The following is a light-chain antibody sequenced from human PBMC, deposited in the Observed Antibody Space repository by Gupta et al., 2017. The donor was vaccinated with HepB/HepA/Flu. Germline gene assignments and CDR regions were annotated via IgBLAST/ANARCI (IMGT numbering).Light chain of an antibody. CDR2: STN. J-gene: IGLJ3*02. Sequence: TVVIQEPSFSVSPGRTVTLTCGLSSGSVSTSYYPSWYQQTPGQAPRTLIYSTNTRSSGVPDRFSGSILGNTDALTITGAQADDESDYYCVLYMGSGSWVFGGGTKLKVL. V-gene: IGLV8-61*01. CDR3: VLYMGSGSWV. CDR1: SGSVSTSYY.